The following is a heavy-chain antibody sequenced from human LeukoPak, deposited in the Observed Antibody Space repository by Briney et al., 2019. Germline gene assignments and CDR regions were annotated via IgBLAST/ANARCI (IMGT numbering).Heavy chain of an antibody. CDR3: ATASVDSSGFWMKTFDY. D-gene: IGHD3-22*01. Sequence: QPGGSLRLSCAASGFTVSSDYMSWVRQAPGKGLEWVSVIYNGGNTYYAEYVKGRFTISRDNSKNTVYLQMNSLRAEDTALYYCATASVDSSGFWMKTFDYCGQGTLVTVSS. CDR1: GFTVSSDY. V-gene: IGHV3-53*01. CDR2: IYNGGNT. J-gene: IGHJ4*02.